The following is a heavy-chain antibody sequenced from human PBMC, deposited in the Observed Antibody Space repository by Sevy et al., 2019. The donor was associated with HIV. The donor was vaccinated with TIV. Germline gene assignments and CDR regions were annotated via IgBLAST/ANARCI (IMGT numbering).Heavy chain of an antibody. CDR2: IRPDGSDK. V-gene: IGHV3-7*01. D-gene: IGHD2-15*01. CDR3: ARGVGFER. Sequence: GGSLRLSCEASGFTFSPYWMTWVRQAPGKGLEWVANIRPDGSDKYYVDSVKGRFTISRDNAKNSLYLQMNSLRADDTAMYYCARGVGFERWGQGALVTVSS. CDR1: GFTFSPYW. J-gene: IGHJ5*02.